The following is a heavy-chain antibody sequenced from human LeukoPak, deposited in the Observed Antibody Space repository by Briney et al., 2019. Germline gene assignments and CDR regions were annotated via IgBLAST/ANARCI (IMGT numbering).Heavy chain of an antibody. D-gene: IGHD5-24*01. J-gene: IGHJ3*01. V-gene: IGHV3-23*01. Sequence: QPGGSLRLSCAASGFTFSSYAMSWVRQAPGKGLEWVSLIASSGRNTYYTDSVRGRFTISRDNSKNTLSLQMNSLRVEDTAMYYCAKDIQLSAWGLGTMVTVSS. CDR2: IASSGRNT. CDR3: AKDIQLSA. CDR1: GFTFSSYA.